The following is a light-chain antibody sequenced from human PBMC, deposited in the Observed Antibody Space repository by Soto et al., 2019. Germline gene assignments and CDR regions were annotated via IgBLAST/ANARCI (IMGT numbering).Light chain of an antibody. J-gene: IGLJ2*01. CDR2: DVY. CDR1: SSDVGGYNY. CDR3: SSYTTSSTVV. Sequence: QSALTQPASVSGSPGQSITISCTGTSSDVGGYNYVPWFQQHPGKAPNLMIYDVYRRPSGVSYRFSGSKSGNTASLTISGLQAEDEADYYCSSYTTSSTVVFGGGTKLTVL. V-gene: IGLV2-14*01.